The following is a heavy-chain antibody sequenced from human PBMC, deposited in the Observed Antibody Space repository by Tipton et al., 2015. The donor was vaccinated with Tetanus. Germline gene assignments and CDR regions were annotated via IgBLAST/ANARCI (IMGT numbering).Heavy chain of an antibody. CDR3: ARGNRGSSWYL. V-gene: IGHV1-8*01. D-gene: IGHD6-13*01. J-gene: IGHJ4*02. CDR2: MNPNTGHA. Sequence: QSGAEVKKPGASVKVSCKAFGYAFNSYDLNWVRQGPGQGLEWLGYMNPNTGHAGYAQKFQGRVTMTSDSTITTAYMELKNLRSDDTARYYCARGNRGSSWYLWGQGTLVTVSA. CDR1: GYAFNSYD.